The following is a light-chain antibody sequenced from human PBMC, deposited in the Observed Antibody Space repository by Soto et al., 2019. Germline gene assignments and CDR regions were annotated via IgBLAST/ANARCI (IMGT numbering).Light chain of an antibody. CDR1: SSDVGGYNY. Sequence: QSALTQPASVSGSPGQSITISCTGTSSDVGGYNYVSWYQQHPGKAPKLMIYEVSNSPSGVSNRFSGSKSGNTASLTISGLKAEDDADYYCSSYTSSSTLVFGTGTKVTVL. CDR2: EVS. CDR3: SSYTSSSTLV. J-gene: IGLJ1*01. V-gene: IGLV2-14*01.